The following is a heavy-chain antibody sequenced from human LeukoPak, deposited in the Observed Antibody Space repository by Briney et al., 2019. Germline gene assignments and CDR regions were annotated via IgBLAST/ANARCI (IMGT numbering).Heavy chain of an antibody. CDR2: INPNSGGT. CDR3: ARELGWREGCFGY. D-gene: IGHD3-3*01. J-gene: IGHJ4*02. Sequence: ASVKVSCTASGYTFTSYDINWVRQATGQGLEWMGWINPNSGGTNYAQKFQGWVTMTRDTSISTAYMELSRLRSDDTAVYYCARELGWREGCFGYWGQGTLVTVSS. V-gene: IGHV1-2*04. CDR1: GYTFTSYD.